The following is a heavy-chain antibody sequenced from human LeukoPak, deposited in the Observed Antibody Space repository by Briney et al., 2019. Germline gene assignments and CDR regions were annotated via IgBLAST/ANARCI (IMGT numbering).Heavy chain of an antibody. CDR1: GYTFTGYY. J-gene: IGHJ4*02. Sequence: ASVKVSCKASGYTFTGYYMHWVRQAPGQGLEWMGWINPNSGGTNHAQKFQGRVTMTRDTSISTAYMELSRLRSDDTAVYYCARGRGYSYAQYFDYWGQGTLVTVSS. CDR3: ARGRGYSYAQYFDY. CDR2: INPNSGGT. V-gene: IGHV1-2*02. D-gene: IGHD5-18*01.